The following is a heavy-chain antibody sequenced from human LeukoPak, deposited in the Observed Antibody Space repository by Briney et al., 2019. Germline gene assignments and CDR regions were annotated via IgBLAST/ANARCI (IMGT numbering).Heavy chain of an antibody. Sequence: SETLSLTCAVYGGSFSDYYWSWIRQPPGKGLEWIGEINHGGSTNYNPSLKSRVTLSVDTSKNQSSLKLTSVTAADTAVYYCARDGYSTPDVWGQGTTVTVSS. D-gene: IGHD6-13*01. CDR1: GGSFSDYY. J-gene: IGHJ6*02. CDR2: INHGGST. CDR3: ARDGYSTPDV. V-gene: IGHV4-34*01.